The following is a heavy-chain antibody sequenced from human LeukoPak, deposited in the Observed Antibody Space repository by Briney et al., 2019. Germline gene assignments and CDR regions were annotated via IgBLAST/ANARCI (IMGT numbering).Heavy chain of an antibody. CDR1: GFTFSYFR. J-gene: IGHJ6*02. Sequence: GGSLRLSCAASGFTFSYFRMNWVRQAPGKGLEWVSSIGSSPSYIYYADSLKGRFTIFRDDAKNSLYLLMNRLRAEDTATYYCAEYETPPPHGRHVWGQGTTVTVSS. CDR2: IGSSPSYI. D-gene: IGHD2/OR15-2a*01. CDR3: AEYETPPPHGRHV. V-gene: IGHV3-21*04.